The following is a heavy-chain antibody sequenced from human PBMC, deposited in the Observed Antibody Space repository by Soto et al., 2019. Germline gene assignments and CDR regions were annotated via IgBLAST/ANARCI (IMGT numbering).Heavy chain of an antibody. CDR1: GYSLPTHT. V-gene: IGHV1-3*01. CDR3: SSANGNYDWRPNDY. J-gene: IGHJ4*02. D-gene: IGHD1-1*01. CDR2: INAANGHT. Sequence: QVQLVQSGAEVKKPGASVRISCKASGYSLPTHTIHWVRQAPGHRLEWMGWINAANGHTKYSQNFQNRVTISSHTSESKVYMKLTGLTSDDTAIYSFSSANGNYDWRPNDYCGQVPLVTVSS.